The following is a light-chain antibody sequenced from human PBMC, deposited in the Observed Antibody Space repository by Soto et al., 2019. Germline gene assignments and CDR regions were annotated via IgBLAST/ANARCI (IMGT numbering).Light chain of an antibody. CDR1: QSVSNH. CDR2: AAS. J-gene: IGKJ3*01. V-gene: IGKV1-39*01. Sequence: DIEMTQSPSSLSASVEDRVIITCWASQSVSNHLTWYQQKPGQAPKLLIYAASSWESGVPARFSGSGSGTDFTLTISSLQPEDFAAYYCQQSYSTPPVTFGPGTKVDI. CDR3: QQSYSTPPVT.